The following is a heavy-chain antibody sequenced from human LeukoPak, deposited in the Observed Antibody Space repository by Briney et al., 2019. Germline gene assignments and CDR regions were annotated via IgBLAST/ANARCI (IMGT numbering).Heavy chain of an antibody. CDR2: ISGSGGST. V-gene: IGHV3-23*01. CDR1: GFTFSSYA. J-gene: IGHJ3*02. Sequence: AGGSLRLSCAASGFTFSSYAMSWVRQAPGKGVEWVSAISGSGGSTYYADSVEGRFTISRDNSKNTLYLQINSLRAEDTAIYYCAKNVGLGYTFGYDAFDIWGQGTMVTVSS. D-gene: IGHD5-18*01. CDR3: AKNVGLGYTFGYDAFDI.